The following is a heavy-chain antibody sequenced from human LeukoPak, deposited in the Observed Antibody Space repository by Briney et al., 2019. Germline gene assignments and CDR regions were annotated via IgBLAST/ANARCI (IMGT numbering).Heavy chain of an antibody. J-gene: IGHJ6*03. D-gene: IGHD3-9*01. Sequence: PGGSLRLSCVASGFTFSGYSMNWVRQAPGKGLEWVSLITTTSSYIYYAESVKGRFTISRDNAKNSLYLQMNSLRAEDTAVYYCARVLTGYSYYYYYYMDVWGKGTTVTVSS. CDR2: ITTTSSYI. CDR1: GFTFSGYS. V-gene: IGHV3-21*01. CDR3: ARVLTGYSYYYYYYMDV.